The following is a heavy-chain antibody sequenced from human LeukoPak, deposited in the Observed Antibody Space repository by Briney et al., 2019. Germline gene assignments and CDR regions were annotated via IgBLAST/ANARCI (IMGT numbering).Heavy chain of an antibody. Sequence: SETLSLTYTVSGGSISSGSYYWGWIRQPPGKGLEWIGSIHHSGSTNYNPSLKSRVTISLDTSKNQFSLKLSSVTAADTAVYYCARAYGGNSQYFQHWGQGTLVTVSS. CDR2: IHHSGST. V-gene: IGHV4-39*07. CDR1: GGSISSGSYY. J-gene: IGHJ1*01. CDR3: ARAYGGNSQYFQH. D-gene: IGHD4-23*01.